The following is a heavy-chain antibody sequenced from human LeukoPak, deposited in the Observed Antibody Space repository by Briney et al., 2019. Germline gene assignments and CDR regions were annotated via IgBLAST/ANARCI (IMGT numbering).Heavy chain of an antibody. J-gene: IGHJ6*02. V-gene: IGHV4-39*01. CDR3: ARLGYCSSTSCWRPYYYGMDV. Sequence: SETLSLTCTVSGGSISSSSYYWGWIRQPPGKGLEWIGSIYYSGSTYYNPSLKSRVTISVDTSKNQFSLKLSSVTAADTAVYYCARLGYCSSTSCWRPYYYGMDVWGQGTTVTVSS. CDR1: GGSISSSSYY. D-gene: IGHD2-2*01. CDR2: IYYSGST.